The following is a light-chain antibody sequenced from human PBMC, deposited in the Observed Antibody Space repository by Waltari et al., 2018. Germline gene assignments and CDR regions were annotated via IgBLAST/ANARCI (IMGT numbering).Light chain of an antibody. CDR2: GAS. Sequence: EIVLTQSPGTLSLSPGERATLSCRASQSVTSSYLAWFQQKPGQSPRLLIYGASSRATGIPDRFSGSGSETDFTLTISRLEPEDFAVYYCHQYGGSPWTFGQGTKVEIK. CDR1: QSVTSSY. CDR3: HQYGGSPWT. V-gene: IGKV3-20*01. J-gene: IGKJ1*01.